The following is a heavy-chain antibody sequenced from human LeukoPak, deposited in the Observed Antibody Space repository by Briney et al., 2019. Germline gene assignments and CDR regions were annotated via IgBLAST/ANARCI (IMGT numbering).Heavy chain of an antibody. CDR2: IYSGGNT. CDR1: GFTFSSYA. J-gene: IGHJ4*02. Sequence: GGSLRLSCAASGFTFSSYAMSWVRQAPGKGLEWVSVIYSGGNTDYADSVKGRFTISRDNTKNTVYLQMNNLRAEDTAVYYCARSLRVGVTAGAYWGQGTLVTVSS. CDR3: ARSLRVGVTAGAY. V-gene: IGHV3-66*01. D-gene: IGHD1-26*01.